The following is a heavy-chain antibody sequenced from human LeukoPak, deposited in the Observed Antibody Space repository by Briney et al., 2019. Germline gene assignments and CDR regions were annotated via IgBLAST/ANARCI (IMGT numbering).Heavy chain of an antibody. CDR1: GGSFSGKY. Sequence: PSETLSLTCTVSGGSFSGKYWIWIRQPPGKGLEWIGEITHSGSIYYNPSLNSRVTISVDTSKNQFSLKLNSVTAADTAVYYCARDLMTWGQGTLVTVSS. CDR3: ARDLMT. CDR2: ITHSGSI. V-gene: IGHV4-34*01. J-gene: IGHJ4*02.